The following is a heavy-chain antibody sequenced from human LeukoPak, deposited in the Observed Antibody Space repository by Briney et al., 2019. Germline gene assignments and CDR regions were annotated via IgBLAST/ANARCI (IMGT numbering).Heavy chain of an antibody. CDR3: ASAGSGSYYLTYYYYYYGMDV. D-gene: IGHD3-10*01. V-gene: IGHV4-38-2*01. Sequence: SETLSLTCAVSGYSISSGYYWGWIRPPPGKGLEGIGSINHSGSAYYNPSLKGRVTISVGTSKNQFSLKLSSVTAADTAVYYCASAGSGSYYLTYYYYYYGMDVWGKGTTVTVSS. J-gene: IGHJ6*04. CDR1: GYSISSGYY. CDR2: INHSGSA.